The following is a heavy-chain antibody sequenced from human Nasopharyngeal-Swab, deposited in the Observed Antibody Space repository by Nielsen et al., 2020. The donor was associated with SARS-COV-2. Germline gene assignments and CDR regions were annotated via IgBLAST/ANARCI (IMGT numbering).Heavy chain of an antibody. V-gene: IGHV3-30*18. CDR1: GFTFSSSG. D-gene: IGHD4-17*01. CDR2: ISYDGSNE. J-gene: IGHJ4*02. CDR3: AKDVHGDYGGIDY. Sequence: GGSLRLSCAASGFTFSSSGMDWVRQAPGKGLEWVAVISYDGSNEYYGDSVKGRFTISRDNSKNTLYLQMNSLRVDDQGVYYCAKDVHGDYGGIDYWGQGILVTVSS.